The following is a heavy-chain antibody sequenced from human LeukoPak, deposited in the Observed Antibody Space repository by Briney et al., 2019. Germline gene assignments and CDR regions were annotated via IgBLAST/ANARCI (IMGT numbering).Heavy chain of an antibody. D-gene: IGHD3-22*01. V-gene: IGHV4-30-2*01. CDR2: IYHSGST. CDR1: GGSISSGGYS. CDR3: ARKTGEIVVADY. Sequence: PSETLSLTCAVSGGSISSGGYSWSWIRQPPGKGLEWIGYIYHSGSTNYNPSLKSRVTISVDTSKNQFSLKLSSVTAADTAVYYCARKTGEIVVADYWGQGTLVTVSS. J-gene: IGHJ4*02.